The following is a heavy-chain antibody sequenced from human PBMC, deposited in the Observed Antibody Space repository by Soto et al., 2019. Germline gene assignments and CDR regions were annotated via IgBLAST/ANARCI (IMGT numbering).Heavy chain of an antibody. J-gene: IGHJ6*02. CDR3: ARGTMRYYGIDV. V-gene: IGHV3-23*01. CDR2: ISCSGGLRGSGGNT. CDR1: GLSFDRYG. D-gene: IGHD1-1*01. Sequence: GGSLRLSCAASGLSFDRYGMTWFRQAPGKGLEWVSSISCSGGLRGSGGNTYYADSVKGRFTISRDNSQNTLYLQMNSLRADDTAVYYCARGTMRYYGIDVWGQGTTVTV.